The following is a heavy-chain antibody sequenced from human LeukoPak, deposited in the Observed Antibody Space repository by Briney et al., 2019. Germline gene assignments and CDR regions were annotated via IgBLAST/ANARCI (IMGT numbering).Heavy chain of an antibody. Sequence: PGGSLRLSCAASGFTFSSYSMNWVRQAPGKGLEWVSYISSSSSTIYYADSVKGRFTISRDNAKNSLYLQMNSLRAEDTAVYYCARQLFVVEGLDWGQGTLVTVSS. D-gene: IGHD2-2*01. J-gene: IGHJ4*02. CDR2: ISSSSSTI. CDR1: GFTFSSYS. CDR3: ARQLFVVEGLD. V-gene: IGHV3-48*04.